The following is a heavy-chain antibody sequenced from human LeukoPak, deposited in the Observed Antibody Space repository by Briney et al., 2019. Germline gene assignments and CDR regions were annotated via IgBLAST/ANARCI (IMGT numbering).Heavy chain of an antibody. CDR3: ARDYDFWSGYSEH. CDR1: GFTFSSYT. V-gene: IGHV3-23*01. Sequence: GGSLRLSCAASGFTFSSYTMNWVRQAPGKGLEWVSLISGSGGYTYFADSVKGRFTFSRDNSKNTLYLQMNSLRPEDTAVYYCARDYDFWSGYSEHWGQGTRVTVSS. CDR2: ISGSGGYT. D-gene: IGHD3-3*01. J-gene: IGHJ1*01.